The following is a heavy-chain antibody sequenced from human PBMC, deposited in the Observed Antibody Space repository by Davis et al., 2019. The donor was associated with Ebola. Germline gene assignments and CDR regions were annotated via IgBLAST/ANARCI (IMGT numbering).Heavy chain of an antibody. CDR3: ARDGSLLWGIRY. V-gene: IGHV1-8*01. J-gene: IGHJ4*02. D-gene: IGHD3-16*01. Sequence: AASVKVSCKASGYTFTTYDITWVRQATGQGLEWMGWMNPHGGNTGYAQKFQGRVTMTRDTSISTAYMELSSLTSEDTAVYYCARDGSLLWGIRYWGQGTLVTVSS. CDR2: MNPHGGNT. CDR1: GYTFTTYD.